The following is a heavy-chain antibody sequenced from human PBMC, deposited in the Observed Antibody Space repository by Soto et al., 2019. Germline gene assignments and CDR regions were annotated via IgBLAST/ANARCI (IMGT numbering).Heavy chain of an antibody. Sequence: GSLRLSCAASGFTFSSYTMCWVRQTPGKGLEWVSTVGSGGGNTYYADSVKGRFTISRDNSKNTLYLQMNSLRADDTAVYYCAKKFSHVHGPKPLESWGQGTLLTVSS. CDR3: AKKFSHVHGPKPLES. D-gene: IGHD1-1*01. V-gene: IGHV3-23*01. CDR1: GFTFSSYT. CDR2: VGSGGGNT. J-gene: IGHJ5*02.